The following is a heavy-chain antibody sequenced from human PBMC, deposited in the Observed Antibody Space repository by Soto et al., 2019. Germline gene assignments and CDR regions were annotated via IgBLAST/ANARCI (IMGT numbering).Heavy chain of an antibody. J-gene: IGHJ3*02. CDR2: IIPIFGTA. Sequence: SVKVSCKASGGTFSSYAISWVRQAPGQGLEWMGGIIPIFGTANYAQKFQGRVTITADESTSTAYMELSSLRSEDTAVYYCARDLYYYDSSGPIGDAFDIWGQGTMVTVSS. CDR1: GGTFSSYA. CDR3: ARDLYYYDSSGPIGDAFDI. V-gene: IGHV1-69*13. D-gene: IGHD3-22*01.